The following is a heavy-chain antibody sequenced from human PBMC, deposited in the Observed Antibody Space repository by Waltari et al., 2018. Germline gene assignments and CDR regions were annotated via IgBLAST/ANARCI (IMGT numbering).Heavy chain of an antibody. D-gene: IGHD3-22*01. CDR2: IWFDGSNE. CDR1: GFTFSTYG. J-gene: IGHJ4*02. CDR3: ARDNYYDSSGYRQLYYFDY. Sequence: QVHLVESGGGVVQPGRSLRLSCVASGFTFSTYGMHWVRQAPGRGLEWVASIWFDGSNENDGDSVKGRFIISRDNSKHTLYLQMNSLRVEDTAVYYCARDNYYDSSGYRQLYYFDYWGQGTLVTVSS. V-gene: IGHV3-33*01.